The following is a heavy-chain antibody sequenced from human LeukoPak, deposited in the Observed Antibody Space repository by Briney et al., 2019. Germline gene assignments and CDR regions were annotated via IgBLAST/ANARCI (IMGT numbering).Heavy chain of an antibody. CDR2: IYTGGST. J-gene: IGHJ3*02. V-gene: IGHV4-61*02. CDR3: ARDNWTYYDILTGYGHAFDI. CDR1: GGSISSGSYY. D-gene: IGHD3-9*01. Sequence: SETLSLTCTVSGGSISSGSYYWSWIRQPAGKGLEWIGRIYTGGSTNYNPSLKSRVTISVDTSKNQFSLKLSSVTAADTAVYYCARDNWTYYDILTGYGHAFDIWGQGTMVTVSS.